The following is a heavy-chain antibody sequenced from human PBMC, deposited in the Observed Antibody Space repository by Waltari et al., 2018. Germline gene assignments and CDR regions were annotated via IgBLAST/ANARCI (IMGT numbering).Heavy chain of an antibody. CDR1: GFTFRSYA. J-gene: IGHJ4*02. CDR3: ARDRNDYFDY. CDR2: ISYDGSNK. V-gene: IGHV3-30-3*01. D-gene: IGHD2-8*01. Sequence: QVQLVESGGGVVQPGRSLRLSCAASGFTFRSYAMHWVRQAPGKGLEWVAVISYDGSNKYYADSVKGRFTISRDNSKNTLYLQMNSLRAEDTAVYYCARDRNDYFDYWGQGTLVTVSS.